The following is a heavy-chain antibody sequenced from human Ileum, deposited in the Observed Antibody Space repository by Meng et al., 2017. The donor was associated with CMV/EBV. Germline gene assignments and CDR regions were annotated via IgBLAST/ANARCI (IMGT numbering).Heavy chain of an antibody. CDR2: IYYSGGT. CDR3: ARDGGGMWT. Sequence: SETLSLTCTVSGASINNYFWSWIRQPPGSGLEWVGYIYYSGGTAYNPSLKSRVTISLDRSKNQFSLNVTSVTAADTAVYFWARDGGGMWTWGQGTLVTVSS. J-gene: IGHJ4*02. CDR1: GASINNYF. V-gene: IGHV4-59*01. D-gene: IGHD3-16*01.